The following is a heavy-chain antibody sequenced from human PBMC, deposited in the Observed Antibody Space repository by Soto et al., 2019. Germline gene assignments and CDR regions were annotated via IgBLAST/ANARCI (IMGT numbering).Heavy chain of an antibody. CDR2: ISGSGDYT. Sequence: EVQLLESGGGLVQPGESLRLSCAASGFTFSSYAMTWVRQAPGKGLEWVSSISGSGDYTYFADSVKGRFTISRDNSKDTLYLQMSSLRVEDTAIYYCAKDSRSRPLGSFDPWGQGTLVTVS. V-gene: IGHV3-23*01. D-gene: IGHD2-15*01. CDR1: GFTFSSYA. J-gene: IGHJ5*02. CDR3: AKDSRSRPLGSFDP.